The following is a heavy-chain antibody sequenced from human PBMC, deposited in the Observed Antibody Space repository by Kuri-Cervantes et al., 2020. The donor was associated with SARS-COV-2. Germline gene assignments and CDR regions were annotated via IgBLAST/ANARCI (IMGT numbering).Heavy chain of an antibody. V-gene: IGHV4-59*01. Sequence: SETLSLTCAVYGGSFSGYYWSWIRQPPGKGLEWIGYIYYSGSTNYNPSLKSRVTISVDTSKNQFSLKLSSVTAADKAVYYCARTHYATLLDIWGQGTMVTVSS. CDR1: GGSFSGYY. J-gene: IGHJ3*02. CDR3: ARTHYATLLDI. CDR2: IYYSGST. D-gene: IGHD2-2*01.